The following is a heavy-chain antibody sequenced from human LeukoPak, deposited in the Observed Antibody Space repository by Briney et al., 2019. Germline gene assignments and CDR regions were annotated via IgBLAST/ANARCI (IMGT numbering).Heavy chain of an antibody. CDR1: GLTFSNYW. D-gene: IGHD5-24*01. J-gene: IGHJ4*02. Sequence: GGSLRLSCAASGLTFSNYWRNWVRQGPGKGLEWEANINQDGSQKYYVDSVKGRFTISRDNAKKSLYLQMNSLRAEDTAVYYCALTEFLEGDGSNYTGHWPDNWGQGTLVTVSS. V-gene: IGHV3-7*01. CDR2: INQDGSQK. CDR3: ALTEFLEGDGSNYTGHWPDN.